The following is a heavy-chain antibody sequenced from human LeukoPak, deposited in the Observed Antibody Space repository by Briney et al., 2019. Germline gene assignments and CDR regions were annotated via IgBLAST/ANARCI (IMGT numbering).Heavy chain of an antibody. D-gene: IGHD2/OR15-2a*01. CDR3: ARGDSDTFIGYYFYMDV. CDR1: GGSINNYY. Sequence: PSETLSLTCSVSGGSINNYYWSWIRQPPGMGLEWIGYIYYSGSTNYNPSLKSRVTISVDTSKNQFSLKLSSVTAADTAVYYCARGDSDTFIGYYFYMDVWGKGTTVTVSS. J-gene: IGHJ6*03. CDR2: IYYSGST. V-gene: IGHV4-59*01.